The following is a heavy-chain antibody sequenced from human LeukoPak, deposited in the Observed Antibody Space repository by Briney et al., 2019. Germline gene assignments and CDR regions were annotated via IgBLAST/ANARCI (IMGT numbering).Heavy chain of an antibody. CDR3: ARELLLWFGELSGYFDY. CDR2: ISSSSSYI. J-gene: IGHJ4*02. Sequence: GGSLRLSCAASGFTFSTYSMNWVRQAPGKGLEWISSISSSSSYIYYADSVKGRFTISRDNAKNSLYLQMNSLRAEDTAVYYCARELLLWFGELSGYFDYWGQGTLVTVSS. CDR1: GFTFSTYS. D-gene: IGHD3-10*01. V-gene: IGHV3-21*01.